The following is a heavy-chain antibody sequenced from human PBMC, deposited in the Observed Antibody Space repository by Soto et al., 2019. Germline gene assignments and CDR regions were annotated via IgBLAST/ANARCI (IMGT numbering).Heavy chain of an antibody. CDR3: AGVAYLDFWTGYYPTDS. Sequence: QVQLVQSGAEVKKPGSSVKVSCKASGGSFSSHAMSWVRQAHGQWLEWMGGIILTSGTANYAQMFQGRVTMSEDKFTTTAYRELSSLRSEDTAVYYCAGVAYLDFWTGYYPTDSWGQGTLVAVSS. D-gene: IGHD3-3*02. CDR1: GGSFSSHA. V-gene: IGHV1-69*06. CDR2: IILTSGTA. J-gene: IGHJ4*02.